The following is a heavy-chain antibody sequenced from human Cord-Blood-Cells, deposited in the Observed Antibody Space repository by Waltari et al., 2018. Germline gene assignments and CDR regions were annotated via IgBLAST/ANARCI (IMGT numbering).Heavy chain of an antibody. CDR2: IIPILGIA. Sequence: QVQLVQSGAEVKKPGSSVKVSCKASGGTFSSYALSWVRQAPGQGLEWMGRIIPILGIANYAQKFQGRVTITADKSTSTAYMELSSLRSEDTAVYYCARERVSSSSGFDYWGQGTLVTVSS. D-gene: IGHD6-6*01. J-gene: IGHJ4*02. CDR3: ARERVSSSSGFDY. CDR1: GGTFSSYA. V-gene: IGHV1-69*09.